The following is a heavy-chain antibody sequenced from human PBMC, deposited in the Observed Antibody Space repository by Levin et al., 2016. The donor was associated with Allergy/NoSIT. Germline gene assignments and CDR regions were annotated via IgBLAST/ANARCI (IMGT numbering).Heavy chain of an antibody. Sequence: GGSLRLSCAASGFTVSSNYMSWVRQAPGKGLEWVSVIYSGGSTYYADSVKGRFTISRDNSKNTLYLQMNSLRAEDTAVYYCARELKGNWRLFDYWGQGTLVTVSS. CDR1: GFTVSSNY. J-gene: IGHJ4*02. CDR2: IYSGGST. V-gene: IGHV3-53*01. D-gene: IGHD2-21*02. CDR3: ARELKGNWRLFDY.